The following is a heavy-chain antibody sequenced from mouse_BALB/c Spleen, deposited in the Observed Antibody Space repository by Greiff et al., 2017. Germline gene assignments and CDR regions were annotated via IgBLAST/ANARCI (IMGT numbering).Heavy chain of an antibody. CDR3: ARWEITAYAMDY. CDR2: IDTSDSYT. D-gene: IGHD2-4*01. Sequence: VQLQQPGAELVMPGASVKMSCKASGYTFTDYWMHWVKQRPGQGLEWIGEIDTSDSYTSYNQKFKGKATLTVDESSSTAYMQLSSLTSEDSAVYYCARWEITAYAMDYRGQGTSVTVSS. J-gene: IGHJ4*01. V-gene: IGHV1-69*01. CDR1: GYTFTDYW.